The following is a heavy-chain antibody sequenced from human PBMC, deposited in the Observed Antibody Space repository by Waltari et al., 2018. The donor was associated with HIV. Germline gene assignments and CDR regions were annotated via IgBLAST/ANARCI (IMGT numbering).Heavy chain of an antibody. CDR1: GFTFRSPW. CDR3: ATTTTTTYFS. Sequence: EVQLVESGGGLVQPGESLRLSCGASGFTFRSPWLHWVRQAPGGGVVGVSRVNPDGSGTSYADSVKGRFTISRDNAKNTVYLQMNSLRAEDTAVYYCATTTTTTYFSWGQGTLVTVSS. D-gene: IGHD1-1*01. CDR2: VNPDGSGT. J-gene: IGHJ5*02. V-gene: IGHV3-74*03.